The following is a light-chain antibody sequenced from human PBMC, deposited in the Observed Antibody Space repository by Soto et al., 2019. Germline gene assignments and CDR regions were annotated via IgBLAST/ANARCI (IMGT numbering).Light chain of an antibody. Sequence: QSLLTQPASVSGSPGQSITISCPGTSRDVGSYNLVSWYQQHPGKAPKLMIYEVSKRPSGVSNRFSGSKSGNTASLTISGLQAEDEADYYCCSYAGSSTFFGTGTKVTVL. CDR3: CSYAGSSTF. J-gene: IGLJ1*01. CDR2: EVS. CDR1: SRDVGSYNL. V-gene: IGLV2-23*02.